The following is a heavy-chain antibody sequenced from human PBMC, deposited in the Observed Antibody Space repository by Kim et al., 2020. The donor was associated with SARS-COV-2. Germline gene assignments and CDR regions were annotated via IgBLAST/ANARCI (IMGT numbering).Heavy chain of an antibody. CDR1: GFTFSSYA. J-gene: IGHJ4*02. D-gene: IGHD6-19*01. Sequence: GGSLRLSCAASGFTFSSYAMHWVRQAPGKGLEWVAVISYDGSNKYYADSVKGRFTISRDNSKNTLYLQMNSLRAEDTAVYYCARDRGSGWYTSFDYWGQGTLVTVSS. CDR2: ISYDGSNK. CDR3: ARDRGSGWYTSFDY. V-gene: IGHV3-30*04.